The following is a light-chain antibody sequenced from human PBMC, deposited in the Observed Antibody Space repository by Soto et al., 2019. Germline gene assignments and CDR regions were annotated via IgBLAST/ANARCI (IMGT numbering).Light chain of an antibody. CDR1: SNY. V-gene: IGLV2-11*01. J-gene: IGLJ1*01. Sequence: QSVLTQPRSVSGCPGQSVTISCTGTSNYVSWYQQDPGKAPKLIIYDVSKRPSGVPDRFSGSKSGNTASLTISGLQAEDEADYFCCSFAGSYTSYVFGTGTKVTVL. CDR3: CSFAGSYTSYV. CDR2: DVS.